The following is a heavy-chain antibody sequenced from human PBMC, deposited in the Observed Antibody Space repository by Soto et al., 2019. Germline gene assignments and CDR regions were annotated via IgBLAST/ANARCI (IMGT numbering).Heavy chain of an antibody. CDR2: ISGSGVTT. Sequence: EVQLLESRGGLVQPGGSLRLSCAASGFAFNTYGMNWGRQAPGKGLEWVSAISGSGVTTYYAYTVKGRFPISRDNSKTTLDLPINSLRAEATALSYLARGSGGDYGLRWFDPWGQGTLVSVSS. CDR3: ARGSGGDYGLRWFDP. CDR1: GFAFNTYG. J-gene: IGHJ5*02. D-gene: IGHD4-17*01. V-gene: IGHV3-23*01.